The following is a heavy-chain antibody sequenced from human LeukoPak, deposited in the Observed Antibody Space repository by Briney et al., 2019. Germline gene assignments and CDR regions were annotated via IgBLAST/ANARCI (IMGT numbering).Heavy chain of an antibody. V-gene: IGHV3-48*03. CDR3: ARDATTEPGTVYMDV. D-gene: IGHD6-13*01. Sequence: GGSLRLSCAAFGFTFSDYEMNWVRQAPGKGLEWILHISTSGSIIHYADSVKGRFTISRDNAKDSLYLQMNSLRAEDTALYFCARDATTEPGTVYMDVWGKGTTVTISS. CDR2: ISTSGSII. J-gene: IGHJ6*03. CDR1: GFTFSDYE.